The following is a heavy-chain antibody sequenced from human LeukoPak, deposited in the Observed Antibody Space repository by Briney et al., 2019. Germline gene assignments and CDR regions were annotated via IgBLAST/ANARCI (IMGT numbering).Heavy chain of an antibody. Sequence: KASETLSLTCTVSGGSISGNTYYWGWIRQPPGKGLEWIGTFDYRGSPFYSPSLQSRVTISVDTSKNQFSLKLSSVTAADTAVYYCARGFRDFDYWGQGTLVTVSS. V-gene: IGHV4-39*07. CDR3: ARGFRDFDY. CDR2: FDYRGSP. CDR1: GGSISGNTYY. J-gene: IGHJ4*02.